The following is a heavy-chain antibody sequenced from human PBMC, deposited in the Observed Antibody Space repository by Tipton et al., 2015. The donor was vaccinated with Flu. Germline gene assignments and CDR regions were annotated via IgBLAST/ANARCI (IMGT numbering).Heavy chain of an antibody. V-gene: IGHV1-2*02. J-gene: IGHJ4*02. CDR1: GYTFTGYS. CDR2: INPNRGGT. D-gene: IGHD2-8*02. CDR3: ARDTDFDY. Sequence: QLVQSGAEVKKPGASVKVSCKASGYTFTGYSMQWVRQAPGQGLEWMGWINPNRGGTNYAQKFQGRVTLTRDTSISTAYMELSRLTSDDTAVYYCARDTDFDYWGQGTLVTVSS.